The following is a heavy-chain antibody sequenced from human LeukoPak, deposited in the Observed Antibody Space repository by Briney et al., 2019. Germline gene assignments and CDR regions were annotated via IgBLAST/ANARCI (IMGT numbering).Heavy chain of an antibody. D-gene: IGHD1-14*01. CDR3: ARVIPEAGFDP. CDR2: MSSSGTT. CDR1: RGSFSSYY. Sequence: SETLSLTCTVSRGSFSSYYWSWIRQSAGKGLEWIGRMSSSGTTNYNPSLESRVTMSVDTSKNQFSLKLSSVTAADTAVYYCARVIPEAGFDPWGQGTLVTVSS. J-gene: IGHJ5*02. V-gene: IGHV4-4*07.